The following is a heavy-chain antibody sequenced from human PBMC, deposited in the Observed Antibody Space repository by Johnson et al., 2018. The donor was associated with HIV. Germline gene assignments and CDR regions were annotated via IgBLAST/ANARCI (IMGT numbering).Heavy chain of an antibody. Sequence: QVQLVESGGGVVQPGGSLRLSCAASGFTFNTYGMHWVRQAPGKGLEWVAFIRYDGSNKYYADSVKGRFTISRDNSKNTMSLQMNSPRVEDTAVYYCARESLDAFDIWGQGTMVTVSS. V-gene: IGHV3-30*02. CDR3: ARESLDAFDI. J-gene: IGHJ3*02. CDR1: GFTFNTYG. CDR2: IRYDGSNK.